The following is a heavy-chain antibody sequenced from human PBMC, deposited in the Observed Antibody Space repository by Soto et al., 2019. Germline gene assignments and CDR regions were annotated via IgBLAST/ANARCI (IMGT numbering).Heavy chain of an antibody. Sequence: QVQLVQSGAEVKKPGSSVKVSCKSSGGTFSSYAISWVRQAPGQGLEWMGGIIPIFGTANYAQKWQGRVTITADESTSTAYMELRSLRSEDTAVYYCASGSGSYYLYYFDYWGQGTLVTVSS. D-gene: IGHD3-10*01. CDR2: IIPIFGTA. V-gene: IGHV1-69*01. J-gene: IGHJ4*02. CDR1: GGTFSSYA. CDR3: ASGSGSYYLYYFDY.